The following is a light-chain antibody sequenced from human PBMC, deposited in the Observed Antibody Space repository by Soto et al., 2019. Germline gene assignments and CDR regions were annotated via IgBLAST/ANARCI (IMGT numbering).Light chain of an antibody. CDR3: QTGGTGIVL. J-gene: IGLJ2*01. Sequence: LVLTQSPSASASLGASVKLTCTLSSGHSSYAIAWHQQQPEKGPRYLMKLNSDGSHSKGDGIPDRFSGYSSGAERYLTISILQSEDEADYYRQTGGTGIVLFGGGTKLTVL. CDR1: SGHSSYA. CDR2: LNSDGSH. V-gene: IGLV4-69*01.